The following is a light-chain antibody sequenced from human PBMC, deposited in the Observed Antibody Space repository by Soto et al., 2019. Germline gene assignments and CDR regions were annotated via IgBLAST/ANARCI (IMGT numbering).Light chain of an antibody. Sequence: EIVLTQSPATLSLSPGARATLSCRASQSVSGYLAWYQQRPGQAPRLLIYDASNRATGIPARFSGSETWTDFTLTISSLEPEDSAVYYCQQRWSWPLTFGGGTKVDIK. CDR1: QSVSGY. J-gene: IGKJ4*01. V-gene: IGKV3-11*01. CDR2: DAS. CDR3: QQRWSWPLT.